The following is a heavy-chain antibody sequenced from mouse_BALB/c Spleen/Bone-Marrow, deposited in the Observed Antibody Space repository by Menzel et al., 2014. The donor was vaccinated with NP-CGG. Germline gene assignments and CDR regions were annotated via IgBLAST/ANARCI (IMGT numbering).Heavy chain of an antibody. Sequence: LVESGAELVRPGTSVKVSCKASGYAFTNYLIEWVKQRPGQGLEWIGVINPGSGGTNYNEKFKSKATLTADKSSSTAYMQLSSLTSDDSAVYFCARIYYGNYYWGQGTTLTVSS. V-gene: IGHV1-54*01. J-gene: IGHJ2*01. D-gene: IGHD2-1*01. CDR2: INPGSGGT. CDR1: GYAFTNYL. CDR3: ARIYYGNYY.